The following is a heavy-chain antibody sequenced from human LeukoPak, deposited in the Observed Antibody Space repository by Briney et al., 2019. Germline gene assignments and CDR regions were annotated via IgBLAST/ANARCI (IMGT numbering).Heavy chain of an antibody. CDR2: IIPIFGTA. Sequence: GASVKVSCKASGGTFSSYAISWVRQAPGQGLEWMGGIIPIFGTANYAQKFQGRVTITADESTSTAYMELSSLRSEDTAVYYCARGKPYNTGWPPLFHSDYWGQGTLVTVSS. D-gene: IGHD6-19*01. V-gene: IGHV1-69*13. CDR1: GGTFSSYA. J-gene: IGHJ4*02. CDR3: ARGKPYNTGWPPLFHSDY.